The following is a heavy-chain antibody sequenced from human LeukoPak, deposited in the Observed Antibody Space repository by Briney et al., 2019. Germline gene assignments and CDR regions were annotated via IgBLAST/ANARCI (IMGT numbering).Heavy chain of an antibody. CDR3: ASWGSGWLTDY. Sequence: PGGSLRLSCAASGFTFSSYSMNWVRQAPGKGLEWVSYISSSSSTIYYADSVKGRFTISRDNAKNSLYLQMNSLRAEDTAVYYCASWGSGWLTDYWGQGTLVTVSS. J-gene: IGHJ4*02. V-gene: IGHV3-48*01. CDR2: ISSSSSTI. CDR1: GFTFSSYS. D-gene: IGHD6-19*01.